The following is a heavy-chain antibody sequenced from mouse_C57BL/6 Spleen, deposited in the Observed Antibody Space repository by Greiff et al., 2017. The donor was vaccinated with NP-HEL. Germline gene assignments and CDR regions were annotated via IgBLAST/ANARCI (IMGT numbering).Heavy chain of an antibody. V-gene: IGHV3-6*01. CDR1: GYSIPSGYY. J-gene: IGHJ2*01. CDR2: ISYDGSN. Sequence: ESGPGLVKPSPSLSLTCSVTGYSIPSGYYWNWIRQFPGNKLEWMGYISYDGSNNYNPSLKNRISITRDTSKNQFFLKLNSVTTEDTATYYCARDRATEYYFDYWGQGTTLTVSS. CDR3: ARDRATEYYFDY. D-gene: IGHD3-1*01.